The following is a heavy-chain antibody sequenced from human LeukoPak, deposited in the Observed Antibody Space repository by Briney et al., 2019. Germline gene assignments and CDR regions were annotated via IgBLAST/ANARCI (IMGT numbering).Heavy chain of an antibody. D-gene: IGHD1-26*01. Sequence: ASVKVSCKASGYTFTNYAINWVRQPPGQGLEWMGWINTNTGNPTYAQGFTGRFVFSLDTSVSTAYLQISSLQPEDTAVYYCARLPSGSRAVYYFDFWGQGTLVTVSS. J-gene: IGHJ4*02. V-gene: IGHV7-4-1*02. CDR1: GYTFTNYA. CDR3: ARLPSGSRAVYYFDF. CDR2: INTNTGNP.